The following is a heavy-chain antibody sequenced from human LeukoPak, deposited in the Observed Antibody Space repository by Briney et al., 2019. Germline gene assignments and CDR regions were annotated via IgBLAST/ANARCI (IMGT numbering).Heavy chain of an antibody. CDR3: ARAGYSSGWYEGDAFDI. Sequence: SVTVSSTASGRTFTIYAISWVRQAPGQGLEWMGGIIPIFGTANYAQKFQGRVTITTDESTSTAYMELSSLRSEDTAVYYCARAGYSSGWYEGDAFDIWGQGTMVTVSS. CDR2: IIPIFGTA. D-gene: IGHD6-19*01. CDR1: GRTFTIYA. J-gene: IGHJ3*02. V-gene: IGHV1-69*05.